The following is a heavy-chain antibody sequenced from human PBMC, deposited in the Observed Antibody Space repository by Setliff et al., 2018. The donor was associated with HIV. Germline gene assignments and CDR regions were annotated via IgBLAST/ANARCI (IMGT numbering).Heavy chain of an antibody. J-gene: IGHJ3*02. Sequence: PSETLSLTCAIYGGSFSNYYWTWIRQPPGKGLEWIGEINHSGSTNYNPSLKSRVTISVDTSKNQISLRLNSLTAADTALYYCSRGTTLNVVPDAFDIWGQGTMVTVSS. CDR3: SRGTTLNVVPDAFDI. CDR1: GGSFSNYY. CDR2: INHSGST. V-gene: IGHV4-34*01. D-gene: IGHD4-17*01.